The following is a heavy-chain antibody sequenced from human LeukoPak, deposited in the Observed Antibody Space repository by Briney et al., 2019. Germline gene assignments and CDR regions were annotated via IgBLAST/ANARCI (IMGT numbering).Heavy chain of an antibody. J-gene: IGHJ6*02. D-gene: IGHD2-8*01. CDR3: ARGGMGANSQEYFYYGMDV. CDR1: GFSFSTYS. V-gene: IGHV3-21*01. Sequence: GGSLRLSCAAAGFSFSTYSMNWVRQTPGKGLEWVSSVSRTSSYIYYADSVKGRFTLSRDNGKNSLYLQMNSLRAKDTAVYYCARGGMGANSQEYFYYGMDVWGQGTTVTVSS. CDR2: VSRTSSYI.